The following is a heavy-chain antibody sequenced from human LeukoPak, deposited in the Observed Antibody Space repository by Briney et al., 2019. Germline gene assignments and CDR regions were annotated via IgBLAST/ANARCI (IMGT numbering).Heavy chain of an antibody. CDR1: GYTFTSYD. V-gene: IGHV1-8*01. J-gene: IGHJ4*02. CDR3: ASVYRTYFDY. CDR2: MNPNSGNT. D-gene: IGHD1-14*01. Sequence: GASVKVSCKASGYTFTSYDINWVRQATGQGLEWMGWMNPNSGNTGYAQKFQGRVTITADKSTSTAYMELSSLRSEDTAVYYCASVYRTYFDYWGQGTLVTVSS.